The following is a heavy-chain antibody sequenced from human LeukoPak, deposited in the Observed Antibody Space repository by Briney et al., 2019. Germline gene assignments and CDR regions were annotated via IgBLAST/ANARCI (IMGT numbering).Heavy chain of an antibody. Sequence: GGSLRLSCAASGFTFDDYAMHWVRQAPGKGLEWVSGISWNSGSIGYADSVKGRFTISRDNAKNSLYLQMNSLRAEDTALYYCAKDSGTMVRGVIDYWGQGTLVTVSS. CDR1: GFTFDDYA. CDR3: AKDSGTMVRGVIDY. CDR2: ISWNSGSI. J-gene: IGHJ4*02. D-gene: IGHD3-10*01. V-gene: IGHV3-9*01.